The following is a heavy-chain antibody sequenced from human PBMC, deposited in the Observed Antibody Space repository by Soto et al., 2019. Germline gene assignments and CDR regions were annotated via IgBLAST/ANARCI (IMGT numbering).Heavy chain of an antibody. V-gene: IGHV4-34*01. Sequence: SETLSLTCAVYGGSFSGYYWSWIRQPPGKGLEWIGEINHSGSTNYNPSLKSRVTISVDTSKNQFSLKLSSATAADTAVYYCASDPRYFDPNWFDPWGQGTLVTVSS. CDR1: GGSFSGYY. CDR3: ASDPRYFDPNWFDP. D-gene: IGHD3-9*01. CDR2: INHSGST. J-gene: IGHJ5*02.